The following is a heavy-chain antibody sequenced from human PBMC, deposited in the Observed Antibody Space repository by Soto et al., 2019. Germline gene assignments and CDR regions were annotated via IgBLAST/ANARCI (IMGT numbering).Heavy chain of an antibody. V-gene: IGHV4-59*08. J-gene: IGHJ4*02. CDR2: IYYSGST. CDR1: GGSIRSYY. CDR3: ARHGDTAMGLDY. D-gene: IGHD5-18*01. Sequence: SETLSLTCTVSGGSIRSYYWSWILQPPWKGLEWIGYIYYSGSTNYNPSLRSRVTMSVDTSKNQFSLKLSSVTAADAAVYYCARHGDTAMGLDYWGQGTLVTVSS.